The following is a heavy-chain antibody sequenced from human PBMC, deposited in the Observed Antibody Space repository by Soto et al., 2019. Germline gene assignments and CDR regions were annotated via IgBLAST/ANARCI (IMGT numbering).Heavy chain of an antibody. J-gene: IGHJ6*02. CDR3: ARDAPPPELRFLEWHNYDYNGMDV. D-gene: IGHD3-3*01. CDR1: GYSFTAYG. V-gene: IGHV1-18*01. CDR2: ISCYNGKT. Sequence: QVQVVQSGDEVKETGASVRVSCKTSGYSFTAYGISWVRQAPGQGLEWMGWISCYNGKTKYAQKVQGRVTMTTDTSTSTEYMEVRSLISDDTAIYYCARDAPPPELRFLEWHNYDYNGMDVWGQGTTVTVSS.